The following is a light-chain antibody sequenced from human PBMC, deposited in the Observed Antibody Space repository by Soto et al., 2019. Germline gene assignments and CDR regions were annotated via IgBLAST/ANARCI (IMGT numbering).Light chain of an antibody. Sequence: QSVLTQPPSASGTPGQRVTISASGSSSNIGSNPVSWYQQRPGTAPKLLIYDNDERPSGVPVRFSGSKSATSASLAISGLQSEDEGDNYCATWDDSRNGNVFGPGTKVTVL. CDR1: SSNIGSNP. J-gene: IGLJ1*01. CDR2: DND. V-gene: IGLV1-44*01. CDR3: ATWDDSRNGNV.